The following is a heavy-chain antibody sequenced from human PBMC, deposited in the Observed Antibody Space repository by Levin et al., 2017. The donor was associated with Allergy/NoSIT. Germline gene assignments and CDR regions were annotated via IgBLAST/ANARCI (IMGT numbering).Heavy chain of an antibody. CDR2: ISSSSSYT. J-gene: IGHJ3*02. CDR1: GFTFSDYY. CDR3: GAARPDDAFDI. Sequence: GGSLRLSCAASGFTFSDYYMSWIRQAPGKGLEWVSYISSSSSYTNYADSVKGRFTISRDNAKNSLYLQMNSLRAEDTAVYYCGAARPDDAFDIWGQGTMVTVSS. V-gene: IGHV3-11*03.